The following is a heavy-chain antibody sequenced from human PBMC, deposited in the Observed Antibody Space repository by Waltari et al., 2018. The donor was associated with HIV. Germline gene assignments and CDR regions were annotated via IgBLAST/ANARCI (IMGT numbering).Heavy chain of an antibody. J-gene: IGHJ6*02. V-gene: IGHV3-9*01. Sequence: EVQLVESGGGLVQPGGSLRLSCAVSGFTFDKYAMHWVRQVPGKGLGWDSGFSLDSDRIDYADSVKGRFTVSRDNAKNSLYLQMNSLRVEDTALYYCGKDLTPGGLDVWGQGTTVIVSS. CDR2: FSLDSDRI. CDR1: GFTFDKYA. CDR3: GKDLTPGGLDV.